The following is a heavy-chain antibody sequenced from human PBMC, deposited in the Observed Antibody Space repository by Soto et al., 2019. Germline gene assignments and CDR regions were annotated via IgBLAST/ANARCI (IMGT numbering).Heavy chain of an antibody. J-gene: IGHJ6*02. CDR3: ARDRRYYDFWSGYYTYYFYGMDV. D-gene: IGHD3-3*01. Sequence: QVQLVESGGVVVQPGRSLRLSCAASGFTFSSYGMHWVRQAPGKGLEWVAVIWYDGSNKYYADSVKGRFTISRDNSKNTLYLQRNSLRAEDTAVYYCARDRRYYDFWSGYYTYYFYGMDVWGQGTTVTVSS. CDR2: IWYDGSNK. CDR1: GFTFSSYG. V-gene: IGHV3-33*01.